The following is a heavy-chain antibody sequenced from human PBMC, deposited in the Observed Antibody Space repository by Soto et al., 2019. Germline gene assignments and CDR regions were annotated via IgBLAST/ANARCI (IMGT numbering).Heavy chain of an antibody. CDR1: GFTFSSYS. J-gene: IGHJ6*02. V-gene: IGHV3-21*01. CDR3: ARDMGIAVGLYYYYGMDV. Sequence: PGGSLRLSCAASGFTFSSYSMNWVRQAPGKGLEWVSSISSSSSYIYYADSVKGRFTTSRDNAKNSLYLQMNSLRAEDTAVYYCARDMGIAVGLYYYYGMDVWGQGTTVTVSS. D-gene: IGHD6-19*01. CDR2: ISSSSSYI.